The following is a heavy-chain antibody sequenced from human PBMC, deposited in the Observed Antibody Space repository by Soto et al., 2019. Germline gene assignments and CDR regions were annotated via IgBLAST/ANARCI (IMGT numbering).Heavy chain of an antibody. CDR2: INPSGGST. CDR3: ARGRNQIAARPKYYYYYYMDV. CDR1: GYTFTSYY. J-gene: IGHJ6*03. D-gene: IGHD6-6*01. V-gene: IGHV1-46*01. Sequence: ASVKVSCKASGYTFTSYYMHWVRQAPGQGLEWMGIINPSGGSTGYAQKFQGRVTMTRNTSISTAYMELSSLRSEDTAVYYCARGRNQIAARPKYYYYYYMDVWGKGTTVTVSS.